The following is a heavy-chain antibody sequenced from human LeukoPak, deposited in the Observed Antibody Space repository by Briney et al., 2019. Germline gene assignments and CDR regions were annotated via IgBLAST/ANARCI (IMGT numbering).Heavy chain of an antibody. CDR2: IYYSGST. J-gene: IGHJ3*02. D-gene: IGHD1-26*01. CDR3: ARDSGSYYPAFDI. CDR1: GGSISSYY. Sequence: SETLSPTCTVSGGSISSYYWSWIRQPPGKGLEWIGYIYYSGSTNYNPSLKSRVTISVDTSKNQFSLKLSSVTAADTAVYYCARDSGSYYPAFDIWGQGTMVTVSS. V-gene: IGHV4-59*01.